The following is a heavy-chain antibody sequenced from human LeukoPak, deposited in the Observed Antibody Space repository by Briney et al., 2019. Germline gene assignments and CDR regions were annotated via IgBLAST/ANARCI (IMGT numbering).Heavy chain of an antibody. CDR3: ARDLIGVTMIVVVPFDY. Sequence: ASVKVSCKASGYTFTSYGISWVRQAPGQGLEWMGWISAYNGNTNYAQKLQGRVTMTTDTSTSTAYMELSSLRSEDTAVYYCARDLIGVTMIVVVPFDYWGQGTLVTVSS. V-gene: IGHV1-18*01. J-gene: IGHJ4*02. CDR1: GYTFTSYG. D-gene: IGHD3-22*01. CDR2: ISAYNGNT.